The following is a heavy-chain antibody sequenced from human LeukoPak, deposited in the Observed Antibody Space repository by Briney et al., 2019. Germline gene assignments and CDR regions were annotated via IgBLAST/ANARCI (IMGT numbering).Heavy chain of an antibody. CDR2: IYSGGST. V-gene: IGHV3-53*01. CDR3: ARDRRERGFREFHYYYYYMDV. J-gene: IGHJ6*03. CDR1: GFTVSSNY. D-gene: IGHD3-10*01. Sequence: GGSLTLYCAASGFTVSSNYMSWGRQAQANAPAWVSVIYSGGSTYYADSVKGRFTISRDNSKNTLYLQMNNLRAEDTAVYYCARDRRERGFREFHYYYYYMDVWGKGTTVTVSS.